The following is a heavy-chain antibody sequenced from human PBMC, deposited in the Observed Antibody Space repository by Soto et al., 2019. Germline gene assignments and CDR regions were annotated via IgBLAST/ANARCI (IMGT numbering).Heavy chain of an antibody. J-gene: IGHJ4*02. CDR3: ARAIPSLLGCGELPLDY. CDR2: ISAYNGNT. Sequence: QVQLVQSGAEVKKPGASVKVSCKASGYTFTSYGISCVRQAPGQGLEWMGWISAYNGNTNYAQTLQGRVTMTTDTSTSTAYMELSSLRSDDPAVYYCARAIPSLLGCGELPLDYWGQGTLVTGSS. D-gene: IGHD3-10*01. V-gene: IGHV1-18*04. CDR1: GYTFTSYG.